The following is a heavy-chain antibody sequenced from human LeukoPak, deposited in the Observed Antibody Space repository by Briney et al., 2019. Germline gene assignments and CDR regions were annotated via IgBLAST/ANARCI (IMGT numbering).Heavy chain of an antibody. Sequence: GGSLRLSCAASGFTFSDHYMDWVRQAPGKGLEWVGRTRNKAHSYTTQYAASVKGRFTISRDDSKNSLYLQMNSLKTEDTAVYYCASEWDSYGTVALVYWGQGTLVTVSS. CDR1: GFTFSDHY. CDR3: ASEWDSYGTVALVY. CDR2: TRNKAHSYTT. J-gene: IGHJ4*02. D-gene: IGHD5-18*01. V-gene: IGHV3-72*01.